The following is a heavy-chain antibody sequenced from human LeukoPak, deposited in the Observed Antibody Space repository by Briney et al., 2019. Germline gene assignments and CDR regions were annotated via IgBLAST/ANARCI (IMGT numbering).Heavy chain of an antibody. Sequence: SGGSLRLSCAASGFTFDDYGMSWVRQAPGKGLEWVSAISGSGGSTYYADSVKGRFTISRDNSKNTLYLQMNSLRAEDTAVYYCAKARPITMVRGVFDYWGQGTLVTVSS. V-gene: IGHV3-23*01. CDR2: ISGSGGST. CDR1: GFTFDDYG. D-gene: IGHD3-10*01. J-gene: IGHJ4*02. CDR3: AKARPITMVRGVFDY.